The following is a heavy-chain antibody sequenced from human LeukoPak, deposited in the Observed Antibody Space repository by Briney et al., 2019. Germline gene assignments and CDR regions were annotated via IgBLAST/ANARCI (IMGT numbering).Heavy chain of an antibody. D-gene: IGHD5-12*01. CDR3: ARSGYSGYEGDY. V-gene: IGHV5-51*01. CDR1: GYRITTYW. CDR2: ICPSDSDT. J-gene: IGHJ4*02. Sequence: GDSLKTSCKGSGYRITTYWIAWVRQMPGKGLELMGIICPSDSDTRYSPTFQGQVTISADKSISTAYLQWNSLKASDTAMYYCARSGYSGYEGDYWGQGTLVTVSS.